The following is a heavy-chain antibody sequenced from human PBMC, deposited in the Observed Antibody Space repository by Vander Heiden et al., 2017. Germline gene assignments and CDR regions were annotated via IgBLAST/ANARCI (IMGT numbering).Heavy chain of an antibody. Sequence: EVQLVESGGGLVQLGESLMLFCPASGFTFSSYWMHWVRQAPGKGLVWVSRINSDGSSTSYADSVKGRFTISRDNAKNTLYLQMNSLRAEDTAVYYCASGVVGARGGYWGQGTLVTVSS. D-gene: IGHD1-26*01. CDR3: ASGVVGARGGY. CDR1: GFTFSSYW. CDR2: INSDGSST. V-gene: IGHV3-74*01. J-gene: IGHJ4*02.